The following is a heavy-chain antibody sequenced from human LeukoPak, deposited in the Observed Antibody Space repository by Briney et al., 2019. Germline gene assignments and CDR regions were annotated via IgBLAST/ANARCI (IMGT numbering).Heavy chain of an antibody. V-gene: IGHV7-4-1*02. CDR3: ARDYYGSGRQIPPKMFDP. CDR2: VNTNTGNP. Sequence: ASVKVSCKASGYTFTSYAMNWVRQAPGQGLEWMGWVNTNTGNPTYALGFTGRFVFSLDTSVSTAYLQISSLKAEDTAVYYCARDYYGSGRQIPPKMFDPWGQGTLVTVSS. J-gene: IGHJ5*02. D-gene: IGHD3-10*01. CDR1: GYTFTSYA.